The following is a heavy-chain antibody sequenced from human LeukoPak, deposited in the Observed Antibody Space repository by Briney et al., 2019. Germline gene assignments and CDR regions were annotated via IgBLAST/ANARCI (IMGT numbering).Heavy chain of an antibody. CDR3: TRDLGNFDCSGGSCYSVWFGSYPDY. J-gene: IGHJ4*02. Sequence: PGGSLRLSCAASGFTFSSYSMNWVRQAPGKGLEWVSSISSSSSYIYYADSVKGRFTISRDNAKNSLYLQMNSLRAEDTAVYYCTRDLGNFDCSGGSCYSVWFGSYPDYWGQGTLVTVSS. CDR1: GFTFSSYS. CDR2: ISSSSSYI. V-gene: IGHV3-21*01. D-gene: IGHD2-15*01.